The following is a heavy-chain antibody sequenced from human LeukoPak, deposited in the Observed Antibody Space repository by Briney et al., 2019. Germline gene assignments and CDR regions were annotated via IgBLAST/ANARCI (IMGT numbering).Heavy chain of an antibody. V-gene: IGHV3-23*01. D-gene: IGHD1-1*01. CDR2: ISGSGGST. CDR3: AKDSRLEY. Sequence: GGSLRLSCAASGFTVSSNYMSWVRQAPGKGLEWVSVISGSGGSTYYADSVKGRFTISRDNSKNTLHLQMNSLRAEDTAVYYCAKDSRLEYWGQGTLVTVSS. J-gene: IGHJ4*02. CDR1: GFTVSSNY.